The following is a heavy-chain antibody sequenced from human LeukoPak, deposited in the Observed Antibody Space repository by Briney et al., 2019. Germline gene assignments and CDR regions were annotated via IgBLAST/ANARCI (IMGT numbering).Heavy chain of an antibody. CDR1: GYTFTSYD. Sequence: SVTVSCKASGYTFTSYDINWVRQAAGQGLEWMGGIIPIFGTANYAQKFQGRVTITADESTSTAYMELSSLRSEDTAVYYCASPPREDGGYGSLDYWGQGTLVTVSS. J-gene: IGHJ4*02. D-gene: IGHD5-12*01. CDR2: IIPIFGTA. CDR3: ASPPREDGGYGSLDY. V-gene: IGHV1-69*13.